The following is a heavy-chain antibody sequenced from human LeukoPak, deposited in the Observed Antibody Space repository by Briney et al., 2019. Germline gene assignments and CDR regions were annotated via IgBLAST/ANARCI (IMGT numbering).Heavy chain of an antibody. CDR3: ARGRGRSSSWSYFDY. V-gene: IGHV4-34*01. D-gene: IGHD6-13*01. J-gene: IGHJ4*02. CDR2: INHSGST. CDR1: GGSFSGYY. Sequence: SETLSLACAVYGGSFSGYYWSWIRQPPGKGLEWIGEINHSGSTNYNPSLKSRVTISVDTSKNQLSLKLSSVTAADTAVYYCARGRGRSSSWSYFDYWGQGTLVTVSS.